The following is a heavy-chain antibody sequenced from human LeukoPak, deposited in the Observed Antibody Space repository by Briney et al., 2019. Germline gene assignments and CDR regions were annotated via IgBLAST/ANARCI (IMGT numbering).Heavy chain of an antibody. CDR3: ARVHGVGAVDY. D-gene: IGHD1-26*01. Sequence: GASVKVSCKASGVSFSNYAIDWVRQAPGQGLEWMGGVVPVFGTTNYAQKFQGRVTITADESTSTAYMELSSLRSEDTAVYYCARVHGVGAVDYWGQGTLVTVSS. CDR1: GVSFSNYA. CDR2: VVPVFGTT. J-gene: IGHJ4*02. V-gene: IGHV1-69*13.